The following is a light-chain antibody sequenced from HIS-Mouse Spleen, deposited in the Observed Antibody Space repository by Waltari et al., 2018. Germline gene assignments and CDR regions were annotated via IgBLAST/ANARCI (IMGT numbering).Light chain of an antibody. J-gene: IGLJ1*01. CDR3: SSYTSSITYV. Sequence: QSALTQPASVSGSPGQSITISCTGTSSDVGGYNDVSWYQQHPGKAPKLMIYEVSNRPSGVSNRFSGSKSGNTASLTISGLQAEDEADYYCSSYTSSITYVFGTGTKVTVL. V-gene: IGLV2-14*01. CDR1: SSDVGGYND. CDR2: EVS.